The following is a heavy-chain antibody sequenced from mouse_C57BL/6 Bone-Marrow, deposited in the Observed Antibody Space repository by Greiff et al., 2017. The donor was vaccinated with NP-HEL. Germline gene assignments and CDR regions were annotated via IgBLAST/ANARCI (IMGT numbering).Heavy chain of an antibody. V-gene: IGHV3-3*01. CDR1: GFSINSDCY. CDR2: TFYSGIT. Sequence: EVQRVESGPSLVRPSQTLSLTCTVTGFSINSDCYWIWIRQFPGNKLEYIGYTFYSGITYYNPSLESRTYITRDTSKNQFSLKLSSVTTEDTATYYCARELLWYHYAMDYWGQGTSVTVSS. J-gene: IGHJ4*01. CDR3: ARELLWYHYAMDY. D-gene: IGHD2-1*01.